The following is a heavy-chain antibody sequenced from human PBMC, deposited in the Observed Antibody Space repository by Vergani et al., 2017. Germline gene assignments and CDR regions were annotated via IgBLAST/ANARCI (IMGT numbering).Heavy chain of an antibody. CDR2: ISPKTGDA. CDR1: ESTFSDYN. J-gene: IGHJ5*01. D-gene: IGHD1-26*01. CDR3: AHSWNFGRRDWFDS. Sequence: QVQLMQSGPVMKKPGGSMKVSCQASESTFSDYNIHWVRQAPGQGLQWMGWISPKTGDADYLQRFQDKVTMTRDASTKTVYLKMTRLTSDDTAIYYCAHSWNFGRRDWFDSWGPGTLVTVSS. V-gene: IGHV1-2*02.